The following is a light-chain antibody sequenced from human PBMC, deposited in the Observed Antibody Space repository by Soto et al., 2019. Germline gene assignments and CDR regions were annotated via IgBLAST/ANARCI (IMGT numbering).Light chain of an antibody. Sequence: QTVVTQPPSVSGAPGQRVTISCTGSSSNIGADYDVHWYQQLPGTAPKLLINGNTNRPSGVPDRISGSKSGTSASLAITGRQAEDEADYYCQSYDSSLSGPVFGGGTKLTVL. CDR3: QSYDSSLSGPV. CDR1: SSNIGADYD. V-gene: IGLV1-40*01. CDR2: GNT. J-gene: IGLJ2*01.